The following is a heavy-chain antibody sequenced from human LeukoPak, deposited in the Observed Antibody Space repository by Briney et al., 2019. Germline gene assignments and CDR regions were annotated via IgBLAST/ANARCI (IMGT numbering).Heavy chain of an antibody. CDR1: GGSISSSSYY. D-gene: IGHD3-3*01. Sequence: SENLSLTCTVSGGSISSSSYYWGWIRQPPGKGLEWIGSIYYSGSTYYNPSLKSRVTISVDTSKNQFSLKLSSVTAADTAVYYCARLVVDFWSGYYPGYMDVWGKGTTVTVSS. CDR2: IYYSGST. CDR3: ARLVVDFWSGYYPGYMDV. V-gene: IGHV4-39*01. J-gene: IGHJ6*03.